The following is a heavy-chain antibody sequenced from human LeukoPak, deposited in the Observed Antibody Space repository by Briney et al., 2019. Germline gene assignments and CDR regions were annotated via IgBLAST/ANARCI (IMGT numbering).Heavy chain of an antibody. V-gene: IGHV3-7*01. CDR3: ARNAFDI. CDR2: INQDGSEK. CDR1: GFTFSTYW. J-gene: IGHJ3*02. Sequence: GGSLRLSCAASGFTFSTYWMSWVRQAPGKGLEWVANINQDGSEKSYVDSMKGRFTISRDNAKNSLYLQVNSLRAEDTAVYYCARNAFDIWGQGTMVTVSS.